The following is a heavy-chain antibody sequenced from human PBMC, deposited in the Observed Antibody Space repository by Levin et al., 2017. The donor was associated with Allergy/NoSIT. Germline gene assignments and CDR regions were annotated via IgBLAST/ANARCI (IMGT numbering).Heavy chain of an antibody. CDR2: ISGYNGNT. V-gene: IGHV1-18*01. Sequence: ASVKVSCKAARYAFNTYGITWVRQAPGRGLEWMGWISGYNGNTKYAQKFQDRVIVNRDRNTSTAYMDLRSLRSDDTAVYYCARHCSGGSCDDYWGQGTLVTVSS. J-gene: IGHJ4*02. CDR1: RYAFNTYG. D-gene: IGHD2-15*01. CDR3: ARHCSGGSCDDY.